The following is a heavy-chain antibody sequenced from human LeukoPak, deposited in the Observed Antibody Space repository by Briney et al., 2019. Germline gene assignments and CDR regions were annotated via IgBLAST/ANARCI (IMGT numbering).Heavy chain of an antibody. D-gene: IGHD3-10*01. CDR3: ARHYGP. CDR2: IYYSGST. CDR1: GGSISNYY. J-gene: IGHJ4*02. V-gene: IGHV4-59*08. Sequence: SETLSLTCTVSGGSISNYYWSWIRQPPGKGLEWIGYIYYSGSTNYNPSLKSRVTISVDTSKNQFSLKLNSVTATDTAVYYCARHYGPWGQGTLVTVSS.